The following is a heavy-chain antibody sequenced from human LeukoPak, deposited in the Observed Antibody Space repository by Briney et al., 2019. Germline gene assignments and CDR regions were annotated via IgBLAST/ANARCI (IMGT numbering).Heavy chain of an antibody. Sequence: GESLKISCKGSGYSFTSYWIGWVRRMPGKGLEWMGIIYPGDSDTRYSPSFQGQVTISADKSISTAYLQWSSLKASDTAMYYCARTRGSDYYDSSGQSRDLVNWGQGTLVTVSS. V-gene: IGHV5-51*01. CDR2: IYPGDSDT. CDR1: GYSFTSYW. CDR3: ARTRGSDYYDSSGQSRDLVN. J-gene: IGHJ4*02. D-gene: IGHD3-22*01.